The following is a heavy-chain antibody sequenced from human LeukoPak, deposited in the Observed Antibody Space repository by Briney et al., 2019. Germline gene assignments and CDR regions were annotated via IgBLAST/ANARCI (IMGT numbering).Heavy chain of an antibody. CDR3: ASGGYSYGGDY. CDR2: ISSSSSYT. CDR1: GFTFSDYY. V-gene: IGHV3-11*03. Sequence: TGGSLRLSCAAPGFTFSDYYMSWIRQAPGKGLEWVSYISSSSSYTNYADSVKGRFTISRDNAKNSLYLQMNSLRAEDTAVYYCASGGYSYGGDYWGQGTLVTVSS. J-gene: IGHJ4*02. D-gene: IGHD5-18*01.